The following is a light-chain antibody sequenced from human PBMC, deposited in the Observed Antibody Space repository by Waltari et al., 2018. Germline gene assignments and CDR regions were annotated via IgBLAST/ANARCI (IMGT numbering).Light chain of an antibody. V-gene: IGKV3-20*01. CDR1: QSISRS. J-gene: IGKJ1*01. CDR3: QKYGSLPAT. Sequence: EIMLTQSPGTLSLSPGERATLSCRASQSISRSLAWYQQKPGQAPRLLIYDASSRATGIPDRFSGSGSGTDFSLTISRLGPEDFAVYYCQKYGSLPATFGQGTKVEIK. CDR2: DAS.